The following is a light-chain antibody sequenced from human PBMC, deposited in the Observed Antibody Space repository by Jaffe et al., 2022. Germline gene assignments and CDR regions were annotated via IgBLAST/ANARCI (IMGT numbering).Light chain of an antibody. CDR3: QQYYGTPYT. Sequence: DIVMTQSPDSLAVSLGERATINCKSSQSILYSSNNKNYLAWYQQKPGQPPKLLIYWASTRESGVPDRFSGSGSGTDFTLTISTLQAGDVAVYYCQQYYGTPYTFGQGTKVEIK. CDR1: QSILYSSNNKNY. V-gene: IGKV4-1*01. CDR2: WAS. J-gene: IGKJ2*01.